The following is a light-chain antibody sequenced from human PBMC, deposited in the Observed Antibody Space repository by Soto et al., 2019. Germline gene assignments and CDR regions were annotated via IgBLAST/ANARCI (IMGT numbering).Light chain of an antibody. CDR3: PQYGSSPAWT. V-gene: IGKV3-20*01. Sequence: ESVLTQSPATLSLSPGERATLSCTASQSVNSSYLTWYQQKPGQAPRLLIYGASSRATGIPDRFSGSGSGTDFTLTISRLEPEDFAVYYCPQYGSSPAWTFGQGTKVDIK. CDR1: QSVNSSY. J-gene: IGKJ1*01. CDR2: GAS.